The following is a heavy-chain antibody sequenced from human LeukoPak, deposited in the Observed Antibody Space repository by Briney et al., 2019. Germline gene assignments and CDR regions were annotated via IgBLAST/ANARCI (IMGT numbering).Heavy chain of an antibody. CDR2: IYYSGST. Sequence: PSQTLSLTCTVSGGSISSGGYYWSWIRRHPGKGLEWIGYIYYSGSTYYNPSLKSRVTISVDTSKNQFSLKLSSVTAADTAVYYCARERVDGDYDDSLDYWGQGTLVTVSS. J-gene: IGHJ4*02. D-gene: IGHD4-17*01. V-gene: IGHV4-31*03. CDR1: GGSISSGGYY. CDR3: ARERVDGDYDDSLDY.